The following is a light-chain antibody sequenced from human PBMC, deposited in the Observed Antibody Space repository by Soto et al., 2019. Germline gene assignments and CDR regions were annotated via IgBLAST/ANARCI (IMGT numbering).Light chain of an antibody. CDR2: RAS. CDR3: QQYISVSLLT. J-gene: IGKJ4*01. CDR1: QSISNW. Sequence: DIQMTQYHSTLSASVGDRVTITCRASQSISNWLAWYQQKPGKAPKLLIYRASTLESGVPSRFSGSGSGTEFTLTISSLQPDDFSTYYCQQYISVSLLTFGGGTKVDI. V-gene: IGKV1-5*03.